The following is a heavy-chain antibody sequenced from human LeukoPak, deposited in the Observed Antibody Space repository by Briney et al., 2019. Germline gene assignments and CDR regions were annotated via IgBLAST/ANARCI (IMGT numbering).Heavy chain of an antibody. CDR1: GCTFTSYD. D-gene: IGHD4-17*01. CDR3: ARVRSAVTTLAKRNWFDP. Sequence: ASVKVSCKASGCTFTSYDINWVRQATGQGLEWMGWMNPNSGNTGYAQKFQGRVTMTRNTSISTAYMELSSLRSEDTAVYYCARVRSAVTTLAKRNWFDPWGQGTLVTVSS. CDR2: MNPNSGNT. J-gene: IGHJ5*02. V-gene: IGHV1-8*01.